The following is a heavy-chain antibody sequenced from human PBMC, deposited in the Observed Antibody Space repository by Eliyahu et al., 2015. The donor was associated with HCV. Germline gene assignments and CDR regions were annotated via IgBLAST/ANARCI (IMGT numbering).Heavy chain of an antibody. V-gene: IGHV3-15*01. CDR3: TTENFYSNWFDP. CDR2: IKSKSDGGTT. CDR1: GFXFSYAW. D-gene: IGHD2-21*02. Sequence: EVQLVESGGXLXEPGGSLXLSCXXXGFXFSYAWMTWVRQAPGKGLEWVGRIKSKSDGGTTDYTAPVKGRFTLSRDDSKNTVYLQMNSLKTEDSAVYYCTTENFYSNWFDPWGQGTLVTVSS. J-gene: IGHJ5*02.